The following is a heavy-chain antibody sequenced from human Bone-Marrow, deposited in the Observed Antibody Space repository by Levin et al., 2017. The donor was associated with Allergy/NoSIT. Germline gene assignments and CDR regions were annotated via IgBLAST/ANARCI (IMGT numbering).Heavy chain of an antibody. CDR1: GGSISSGDYY. CDR2: IYYSGST. CDR3: ARDGGSMVRGNAFDI. V-gene: IGHV4-30-4*01. D-gene: IGHD3-10*01. J-gene: IGHJ3*02. Sequence: ASETLSLTCTVSGGSISSGDYYWSWIRQPPGKGLEWIGYIYYSGSTYYNPSLKSRVTISVDTSKNQFSLKLSSVTAADTAVYYCARDGGSMVRGNAFDIWGQGTMVTVSS.